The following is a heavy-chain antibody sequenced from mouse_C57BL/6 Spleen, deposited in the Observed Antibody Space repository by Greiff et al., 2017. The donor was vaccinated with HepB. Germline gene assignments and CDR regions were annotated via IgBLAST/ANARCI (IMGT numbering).Heavy chain of an antibody. CDR3: AKHGDMESNSPWFAY. V-gene: IGHV2-9*01. CDR2: IWGGGST. Sequence: QVQLKESGPGLVAPSQSLSITCTVSGFSLTSCGVDWVRQPPGKGLEWLGVIWGGGSTNYNSALMSRLSISKDNSKSQVFLKMNSLQTDDTAMYYCAKHGDMESNSPWFAYWGQGTLVTVSA. J-gene: IGHJ3*01. CDR1: GFSLTSCG. D-gene: IGHD2-5*01.